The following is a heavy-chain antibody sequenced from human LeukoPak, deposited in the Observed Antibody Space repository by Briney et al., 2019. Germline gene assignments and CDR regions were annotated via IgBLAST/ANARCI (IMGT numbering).Heavy chain of an antibody. CDR1: GGSISSNNYY. CDR3: ARTYDYIWGSFRSHSFDS. CDR2: LYYSGSA. J-gene: IGHJ4*02. V-gene: IGHV4-39*01. D-gene: IGHD3-16*02. Sequence: PSETLSLTCTVSGGSISSNNYYWGWIRQPPGKGLEWIGSLYYSGSAYYNPSLKSRVTIPVDASKNQFSLKLSSVTAADTGVYYCARTYDYIWGSFRSHSFDSWGQGTLVTVSS.